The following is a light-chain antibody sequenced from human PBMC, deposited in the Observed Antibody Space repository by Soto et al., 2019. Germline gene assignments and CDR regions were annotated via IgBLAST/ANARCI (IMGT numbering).Light chain of an antibody. Sequence: EIVLTQSPATMSLSPGERATLSCGASESVSYSYVAWYQLKGGLAPRLLIHDASTRASGIPDRFSGSKSVTDFTLNVRGLEPEDVAVYYCQQYGISPITFGQGTRLEIK. CDR2: DAS. V-gene: IGKV3D-20*01. CDR1: ESVSYSY. CDR3: QQYGISPIT. J-gene: IGKJ5*01.